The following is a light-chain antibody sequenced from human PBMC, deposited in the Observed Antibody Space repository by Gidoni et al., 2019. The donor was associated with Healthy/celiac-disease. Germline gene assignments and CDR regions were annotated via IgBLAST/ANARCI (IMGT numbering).Light chain of an antibody. Sequence: QSALTQPASVSGSPGQSITISCTGTSSDVGSYNLVSWYQQHQGKAPKLMIYEGSKRPSGVSNRFSGSKSGNTASLTISGLQAEDEADYYCCSYAGSSTSLVFGGGTKLTVL. CDR3: CSYAGSSTSLV. J-gene: IGLJ2*01. CDR2: EGS. V-gene: IGLV2-23*01. CDR1: SSDVGSYNL.